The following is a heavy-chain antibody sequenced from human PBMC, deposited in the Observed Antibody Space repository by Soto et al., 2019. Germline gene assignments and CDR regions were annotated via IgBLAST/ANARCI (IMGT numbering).Heavy chain of an antibody. Sequence: ASVKVSCKASGYTFTDYYVHWVRQAPGQGLEWMGWINPNSGVTNYAQKFQGWVTLTRDTSVSTAYMELNRLKSDDTAVFFCARGVSGWSPFDLWGQGTLVTVSS. CDR3: ARGVSGWSPFDL. CDR2: INPNSGVT. J-gene: IGHJ4*02. V-gene: IGHV1-2*04. D-gene: IGHD6-19*01. CDR1: GYTFTDYY.